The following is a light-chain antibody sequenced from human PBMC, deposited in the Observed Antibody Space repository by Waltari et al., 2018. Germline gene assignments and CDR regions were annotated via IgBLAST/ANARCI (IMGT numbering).Light chain of an antibody. J-gene: IGKJ2*01. CDR1: QSVLSSSNNKNY. Sequence: DIVMTQSPDSLAVSLGDSATIKCRSSQSVLSSSNNKNYLSWYQQKPGQHPKSLITCASTRESGVPARFSGSGSVTDFALTISSLQAEDVAVYYCQQCYSPPYTFGQGTKLEIK. V-gene: IGKV4-1*01. CDR3: QQCYSPPYT. CDR2: CAS.